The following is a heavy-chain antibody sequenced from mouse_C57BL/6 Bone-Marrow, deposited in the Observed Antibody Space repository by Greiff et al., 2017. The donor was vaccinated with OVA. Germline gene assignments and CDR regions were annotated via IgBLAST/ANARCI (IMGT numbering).Heavy chain of an antibody. CDR1: DSEVFPIAY. Sequence: QVQLQQSGSELRSPGSSVKLSCKDFDSEVFPIAYMSWVRQKPGHGFEWIGGILPSIGRTIYGEKFEDKATLDADTLSNTAYLELNSLTSEDSAIDYGARSDYGSSYDAMDYWGQGTSVTVSS. D-gene: IGHD1-1*01. J-gene: IGHJ4*01. V-gene: IGHV15-2*01. CDR3: ARSDYGSSYDAMDY. CDR2: ILPSIGRT.